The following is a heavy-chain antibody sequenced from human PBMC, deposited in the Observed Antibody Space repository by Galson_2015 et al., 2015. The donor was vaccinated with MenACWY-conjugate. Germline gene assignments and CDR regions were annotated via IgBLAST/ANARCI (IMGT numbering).Heavy chain of an antibody. V-gene: IGHV3-21*01. CDR3: AKGTIAARPNWFDP. J-gene: IGHJ5*02. Sequence: SLRLSCAASGFTFSNYNMSWVRQTPGKGLEWVSCISSSSSYIYYADSVKGRFTISRDNAKNSLYLQMNSLRAEDTAVYYCAKGTIAARPNWFDPWGQGTLVTVSS. CDR1: GFTFSNYN. D-gene: IGHD6-6*01. CDR2: ISSSSSYI.